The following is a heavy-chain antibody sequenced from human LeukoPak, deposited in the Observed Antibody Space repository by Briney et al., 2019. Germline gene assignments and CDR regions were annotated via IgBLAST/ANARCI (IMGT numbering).Heavy chain of an antibody. CDR3: ARDRAVAGMRWFDP. CDR1: GGTFSSYA. J-gene: IGHJ5*02. D-gene: IGHD6-19*01. Sequence: SVKVSCKTSGGTFSSYAISWVRQAPGQGLEWMGGIIPIFGTANYAQKFQGRVTITADKSTSTAYMELSSLRSEDTAVYYCARDRAVAGMRWFDPWGQGTLVTVSS. CDR2: IIPIFGTA. V-gene: IGHV1-69*06.